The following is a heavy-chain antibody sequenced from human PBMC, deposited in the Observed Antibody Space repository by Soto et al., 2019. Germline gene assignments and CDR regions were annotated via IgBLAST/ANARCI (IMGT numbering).Heavy chain of an antibody. CDR2: IYYSEST. D-gene: IGHD6-13*01. CDR1: GDSISSSSYY. V-gene: IGHV4-39*01. Sequence: QLQLQESGPGLVTPSETLSLTCTVSGDSISSSSYYWGWIRQPPGKGLEWIGSIYYSESTYYNPSRKIRVPISVHTAKIQFSLKLNSVTAADTAVYYCARLNAAAAGTSGCWGQGTLVTVSS. CDR3: ARLNAAAAGTSGC. J-gene: IGHJ4*02.